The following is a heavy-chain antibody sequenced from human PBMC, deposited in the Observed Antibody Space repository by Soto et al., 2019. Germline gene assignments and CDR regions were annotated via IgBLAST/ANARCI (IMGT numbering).Heavy chain of an antibody. CDR1: GFTFSSYS. Sequence: GGSLRLSCAASGFTFSSYSMNWVRQAPGKGLEWVSSISSSSSYIYYADSVKGRFTISRDNAKNSLYLQMNSLRAEDTAVYYCAREILLLEYSSSEDAFDIWGQGTMVTVSS. CDR2: ISSSSSYI. D-gene: IGHD6-6*01. J-gene: IGHJ3*02. CDR3: AREILLLEYSSSEDAFDI. V-gene: IGHV3-21*01.